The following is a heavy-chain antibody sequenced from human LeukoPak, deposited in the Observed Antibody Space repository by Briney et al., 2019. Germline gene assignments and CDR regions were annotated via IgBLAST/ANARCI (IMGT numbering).Heavy chain of an antibody. CDR2: TYHSGST. Sequence: SGTLSLTCAVSGGSISSGGYSWSWIRQPPGKGLEWIGYTYHSGSTYYNPSLKSRVTISVDRSKNQFSLKLSSVTAADTAVYYCARGAYDFWSGYFNFDYWGQGTLVTVPS. J-gene: IGHJ4*02. D-gene: IGHD3-3*01. CDR3: ARGAYDFWSGYFNFDY. CDR1: GGSISSGGYS. V-gene: IGHV4-30-2*01.